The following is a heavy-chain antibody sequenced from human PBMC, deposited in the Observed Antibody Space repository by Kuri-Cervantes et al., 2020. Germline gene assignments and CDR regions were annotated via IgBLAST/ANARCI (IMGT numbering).Heavy chain of an antibody. D-gene: IGHD3-3*01. V-gene: IGHV1-3*01. Sequence: ASVKVSCKASGYSFSTYAMHWVRQAPGQRLEWMGRINAGNGNTKYSQKFQGRVTMTRNTSISTAYVELSSLRSEDTAVYYCARVSYDFWAYYYMDVWGKGTTVTVSS. J-gene: IGHJ6*03. CDR1: GYSFSTYA. CDR3: ARVSYDFWAYYYMDV. CDR2: INAGNGNT.